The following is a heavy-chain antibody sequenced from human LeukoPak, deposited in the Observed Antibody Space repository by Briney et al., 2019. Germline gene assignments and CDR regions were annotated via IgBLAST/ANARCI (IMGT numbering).Heavy chain of an antibody. V-gene: IGHV3-48*04. J-gene: IGHJ4*02. CDR1: GFTFSSYS. CDR3: AREVGASEFDY. D-gene: IGHD1-26*01. CDR2: ISSSSSTI. Sequence: GGSVRLSCAASGFTFSSYSMNWVRQAPGKGLEWVSYISSSSSTIYYADSVKGRFTISRDNAKNSLYLQMNSLRAEDTAVYYCAREVGASEFDYWGQGTLVTVSS.